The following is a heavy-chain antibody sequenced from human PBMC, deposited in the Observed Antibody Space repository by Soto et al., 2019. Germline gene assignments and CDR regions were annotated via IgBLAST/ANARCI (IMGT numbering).Heavy chain of an antibody. CDR2: INPSGGST. J-gene: IGHJ4*02. CDR1: GYTFTSYY. Sequence: QVQLVQSGAEVKKPGASVKISCKASGYTFTSYYMHWVRQAPGQGLEWMGIINPSGGSTNYAQKLQGRVAMTRDTSTSTVYVELKRLRSEDTAVYYCARPPYPGCINAVCYPLDYWGQGTLVTVSS. CDR3: ARPPYPGCINAVCYPLDY. D-gene: IGHD2-8*01. V-gene: IGHV1-46*01.